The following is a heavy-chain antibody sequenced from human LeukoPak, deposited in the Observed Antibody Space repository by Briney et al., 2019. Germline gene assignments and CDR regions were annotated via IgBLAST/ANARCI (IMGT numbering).Heavy chain of an antibody. V-gene: IGHV3-74*01. Sequence: GGSLRLSCAASGFTFSNYWVHWARQAPGKGLVWVSRINRDGSTTNYADSVKGRFTVSRDNAKNTLNLQMNSLRAEDTAVYRARDRKSGESSEIDFWGQGTLVTVSS. D-gene: IGHD3-10*01. J-gene: IGHJ4*02. CDR3: ARDRKSGESSEIDF. CDR2: INRDGSTT. CDR1: GFTFSNYW.